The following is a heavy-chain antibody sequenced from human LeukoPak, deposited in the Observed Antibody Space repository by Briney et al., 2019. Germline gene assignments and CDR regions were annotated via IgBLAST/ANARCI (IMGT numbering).Heavy chain of an antibody. D-gene: IGHD3-10*01. J-gene: IGHJ4*02. CDR3: ARVGDINYFDY. CDR1: GVTFSNYA. V-gene: IGHV3-64*01. Sequence: GGSLRLSCAASGVTFSNYATHWVRQAPGKGLEYVSAISRNGDNTYYANSVTGRFTISRDNSKNTLWLQMGSLRADDMAMYYCARVGDINYFDYWGQGTLVTVSS. CDR2: ISRNGDNT.